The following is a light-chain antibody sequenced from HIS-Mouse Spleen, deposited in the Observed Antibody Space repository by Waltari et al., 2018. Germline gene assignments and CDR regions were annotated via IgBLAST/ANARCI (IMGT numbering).Light chain of an antibody. CDR1: QGISSY. J-gene: IGKJ1*01. Sequence: DIQLTQSPSFLSASVGDRVTITCRASQGISSYLAWYQQKPGKAPKLLIYAASTLQSGVPSRFSGSGSGKEFTLTISSLKPEDFATYYCQQINSYPPTFGQGTKVEIK. CDR2: AAS. CDR3: QQINSYPPT. V-gene: IGKV1-9*01.